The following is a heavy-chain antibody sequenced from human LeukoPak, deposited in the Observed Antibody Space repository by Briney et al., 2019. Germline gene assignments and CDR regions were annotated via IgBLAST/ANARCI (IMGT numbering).Heavy chain of an antibody. V-gene: IGHV4-39*01. Sequence: SETLSLTCTVYGGSISISSYYWGWIRQPPGKGLEWIGSIYYSGSTYYNPSLKSRVTISVDTSKNQFSLKLSSVTAADTAVYYCARLEMATANDAFDIWGQGTMVTVSS. J-gene: IGHJ3*02. D-gene: IGHD5-18*01. CDR2: IYYSGST. CDR1: GGSISISSYY. CDR3: ARLEMATANDAFDI.